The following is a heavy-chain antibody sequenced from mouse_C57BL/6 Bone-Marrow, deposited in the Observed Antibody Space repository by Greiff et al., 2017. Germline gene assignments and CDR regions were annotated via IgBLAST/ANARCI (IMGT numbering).Heavy chain of an antibody. V-gene: IGHV1-80*01. J-gene: IGHJ4*01. CDR1: GYAFSSYW. CDR3: ARRGNQGAMDY. Sequence: VQVVESGAELVKPGASVKISCKASGYAFSSYWMNWVKQRPGKGLEWIGQIYPGDGDTNYNGKFKGKATLTADKSSSTAYMQLSSLTSEDSAVYFCARRGNQGAMDYWGQGTSVTVSS. CDR2: IYPGDGDT.